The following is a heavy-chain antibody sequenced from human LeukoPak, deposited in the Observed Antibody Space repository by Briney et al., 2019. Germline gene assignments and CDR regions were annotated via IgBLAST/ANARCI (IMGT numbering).Heavy chain of an antibody. CDR1: GFSFSSYA. J-gene: IGHJ4*02. CDR2: ISYSGGST. D-gene: IGHD2-21*01. V-gene: IGHV3-23*01. CDR3: AKAPVTSCRGAYCYPFDS. Sequence: GGSLRLSCAASGFSFSSYAMSWVRQAPGKGLEWLSGISYSGGSTYYADSVKGRFTVSRDNSKNTLYLQMNSLRTEDAAVYFCAKAPVTSCRGAYCYPFDSWGQGTLVTVSS.